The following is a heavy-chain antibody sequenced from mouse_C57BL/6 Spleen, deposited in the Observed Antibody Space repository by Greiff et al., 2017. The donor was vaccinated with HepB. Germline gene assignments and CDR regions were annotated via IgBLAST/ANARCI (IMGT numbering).Heavy chain of an antibody. CDR1: GYAFSSSW. D-gene: IGHD2-10*02. J-gene: IGHJ3*01. CDR3: ARSGYGSRFAY. Sequence: VQLQQSGPELVKPGASVKISCKASGYAFSSSWMNWVKQRPGKGLEWIGRIYPGDGDTNYNGKFKGKATLTADKSSSTAYMQLSSLTSEDSAVYFCARSGYGSRFAYWGQGTLVTVSA. CDR2: IYPGDGDT. V-gene: IGHV1-82*01.